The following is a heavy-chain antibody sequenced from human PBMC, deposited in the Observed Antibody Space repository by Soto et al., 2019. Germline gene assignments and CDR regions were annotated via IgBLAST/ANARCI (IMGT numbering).Heavy chain of an antibody. V-gene: IGHV4-4*07. CDR1: GAFISGYY. CDR2: IYTSGST. D-gene: IGHD6-13*01. Sequence: QVQLQESGPGLVKPSETLSLTCTVSGAFISGYYWSWIRQPAGKGLEWIGRIYTSGSTKYSPSLKSRATMSVATSKKQFSLKLNSVTAADTAVYYCARESTVAGTDNWFDSWGQGTLVTVSS. CDR3: ARESTVAGTDNWFDS. J-gene: IGHJ5*01.